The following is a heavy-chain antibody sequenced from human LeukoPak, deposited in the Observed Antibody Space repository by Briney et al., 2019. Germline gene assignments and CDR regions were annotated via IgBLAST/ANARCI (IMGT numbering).Heavy chain of an antibody. J-gene: IGHJ6*03. CDR3: ARGLGYGSGSIYYYYYMDV. V-gene: IGHV1-8*01. CDR2: MNPNSGNT. Sequence: ASVKVSCKASGYTFTSYDINWVRQATGQGLEWMGWMNPNSGNTGYAQKFQGRVTMTRNTSISTAYMELSSLRSEDTAVYYCARGLGYGSGSIYYYYYMDVWGKGTTVTISS. CDR1: GYTFTSYD. D-gene: IGHD3-10*01.